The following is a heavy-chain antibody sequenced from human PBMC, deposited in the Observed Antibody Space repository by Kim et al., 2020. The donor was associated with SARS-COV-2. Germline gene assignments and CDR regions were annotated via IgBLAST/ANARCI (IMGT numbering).Heavy chain of an antibody. Sequence: STNSNPSLKSRVTISVDTSKNQFSLKLSSVTAADTAVYYCARVGFGELSVWGQGTLVTVSS. CDR3: ARVGFGELSV. J-gene: IGHJ4*02. D-gene: IGHD3-10*01. CDR2: ST. V-gene: IGHV4-34*01.